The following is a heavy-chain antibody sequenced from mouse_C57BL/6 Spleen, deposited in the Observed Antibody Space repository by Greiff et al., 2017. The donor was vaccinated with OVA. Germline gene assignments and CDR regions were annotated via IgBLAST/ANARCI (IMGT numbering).Heavy chain of an antibody. CDR3: TRSADYYGSSWFAY. Sequence: VQLQQSGAELVRPGASVTLSCKASGYTFTDYEMHWVKQTPVHGLEWIGAIDPETGGTAYNQKFKGKAILTADKSSSTAYMELRSLTSEDSAVYYCTRSADYYGSSWFAYWGQGTLVTVSA. CDR2: IDPETGGT. V-gene: IGHV1-15*01. D-gene: IGHD1-1*01. J-gene: IGHJ3*01. CDR1: GYTFTDYE.